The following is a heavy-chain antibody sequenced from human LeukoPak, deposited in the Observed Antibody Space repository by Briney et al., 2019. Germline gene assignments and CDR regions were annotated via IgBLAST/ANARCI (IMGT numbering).Heavy chain of an antibody. D-gene: IGHD5-18*01. CDR3: AKDVEWIQLGLARESNWFVP. CDR1: GYTFTGYY. CDR2: INPNSGGS. J-gene: IGHJ5*02. Sequence: AAVKVSRKASGYTFTGYYMHWVRQAPGPGLEWMGWINPNSGGSNYAQKFHARVTMTRDTSIGPAYIEPSRLRPDHTTECYCAKDVEWIQLGLARESNWFVPWGQGTLVTVSS. V-gene: IGHV1-2*02.